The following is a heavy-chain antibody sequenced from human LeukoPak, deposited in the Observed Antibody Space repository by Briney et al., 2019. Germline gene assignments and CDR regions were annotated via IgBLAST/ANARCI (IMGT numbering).Heavy chain of an antibody. V-gene: IGHV4-59*12. CDR1: GGSISSYY. Sequence: SETLSLTCTVSGGSISSYYWSWIRQPPGKGLEWIGYIYYSGNTNYNPSLKSRVTISVDTSKNQFSLKLSSVTAADTAVYYCTRDTGTTGEVKFDPWGQGTLVTVSS. CDR3: TRDTGTTGEVKFDP. D-gene: IGHD4-17*01. CDR2: IYYSGNT. J-gene: IGHJ5*02.